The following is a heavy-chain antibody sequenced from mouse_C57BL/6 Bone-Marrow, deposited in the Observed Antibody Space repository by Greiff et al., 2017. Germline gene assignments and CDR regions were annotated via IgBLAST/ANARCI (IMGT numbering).Heavy chain of an antibody. V-gene: IGHV1-15*01. CDR2: IDPETGGT. CDR3: TRSGSSCEYYALDY. CDR1: GYTFTDYE. Sequence: QVQLQQSGAELVRPGASVTLSCKASGYTFTDYEMHWVKQTPVHGLEWIGAIDPETGGTAYNQKFKGKAILTSDKSSSTAYMELRSLTSEDSAVYYCTRSGSSCEYYALDYWGQGTSVTVSS. D-gene: IGHD1-1*01. J-gene: IGHJ4*01.